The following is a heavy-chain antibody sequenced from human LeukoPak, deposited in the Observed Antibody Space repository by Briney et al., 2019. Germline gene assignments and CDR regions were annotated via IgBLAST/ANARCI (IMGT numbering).Heavy chain of an antibody. CDR1: GYSFTNYW. CDR2: IFPGDADT. J-gene: IGHJ4*02. Sequence: GESLKISCKVSGYSFTNYWLGWVRQMPGKGLEWMGIIFPGDADTRYSPSFQGQVTISADKSINTAYLQWSSLKASDTAMYYSAIWSPYYFDYWGRGTLVTVSS. D-gene: IGHD3-3*01. CDR3: AIWSPYYFDY. V-gene: IGHV5-51*01.